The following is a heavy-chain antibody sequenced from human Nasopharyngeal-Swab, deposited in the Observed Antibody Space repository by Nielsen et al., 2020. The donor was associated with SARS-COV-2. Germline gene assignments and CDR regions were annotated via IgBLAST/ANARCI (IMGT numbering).Heavy chain of an antibody. V-gene: IGHV5-51*01. CDR3: ARLPFGIAVGGDY. CDR2: IYPGDSDT. Sequence: GDSLTISCKCSGYSFTSYWIVWVLQMPGKGLEWMGIIYPGDSDTRYSPSFQGQVTISPDKSISTAYLQWSSLKASDTAMYYCARLPFGIAVGGDYWGQGTLVTVSS. J-gene: IGHJ4*02. D-gene: IGHD6-19*01. CDR1: GYSFTSYW.